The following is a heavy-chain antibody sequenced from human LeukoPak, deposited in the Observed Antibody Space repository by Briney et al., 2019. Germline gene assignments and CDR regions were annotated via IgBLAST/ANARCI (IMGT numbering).Heavy chain of an antibody. D-gene: IGHD6-19*01. V-gene: IGHV3-21*01. J-gene: IGHJ5*02. Sequence: GGSLRLSCAASGFTSSSYSMNWVRQAPGKGLEWVSSISSSSSYIYYADSVKGRFTISRDNAKNSLYLQMNSLRAEDTAVYYCAREGRARYSSGWYRWFDPWGQGTLVTVSS. CDR3: AREGRARYSSGWYRWFDP. CDR2: ISSSSSYI. CDR1: GFTSSSYS.